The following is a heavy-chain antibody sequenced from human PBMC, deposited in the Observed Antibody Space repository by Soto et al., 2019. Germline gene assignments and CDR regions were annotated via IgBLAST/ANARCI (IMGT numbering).Heavy chain of an antibody. CDR3: ARSRTLKISFDY. Sequence: ASETLSLTCTVSGGSISSGGYYWSWIRQHPGKGLEWIGYIYYSGSTYYNPSLKSRVTISVDTSKNQFSLKLSSVTAADTAVYYCARSRTLKISFDYWGQGTLVTVSS. J-gene: IGHJ4*02. CDR1: GGSISSGGYY. D-gene: IGHD2-15*01. CDR2: IYYSGST. V-gene: IGHV4-31*02.